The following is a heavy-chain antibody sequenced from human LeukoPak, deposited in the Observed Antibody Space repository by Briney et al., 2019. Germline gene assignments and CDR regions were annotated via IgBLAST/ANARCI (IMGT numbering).Heavy chain of an antibody. CDR2: ISGSGGST. CDR1: GFTFSSHA. D-gene: IGHD3-22*01. J-gene: IGHJ6*04. V-gene: IGHV3-23*01. CDR3: ARRVYYYDSSGYVQDV. Sequence: GGSLRLSCAASGFTFSSHAMSWVRQAPGKGLEWVSAISGSGGSTYYADSVKGRFTISRDNSKNTLYLQMNSLRAEDTAVYYCARRVYYYDSSGYVQDVWGKGTTVTVSS.